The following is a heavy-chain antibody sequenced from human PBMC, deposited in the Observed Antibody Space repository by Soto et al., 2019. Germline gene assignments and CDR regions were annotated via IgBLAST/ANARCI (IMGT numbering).Heavy chain of an antibody. CDR1: GFTFSSYG. D-gene: IGHD6-19*01. CDR3: AKRVPHSSGWYPWFDP. J-gene: IGHJ5*02. CDR2: ISYDGSNK. V-gene: IGHV3-30*18. Sequence: PGGSLRLSCAASGFTFSSYGMHWVRQAPGKGLEWVAVISYDGSNKYYADSVKGRFTISRDNSKNTLYLQMNSLRAEDTAVYYCAKRVPHSSGWYPWFDPWGQGTLVTVSS.